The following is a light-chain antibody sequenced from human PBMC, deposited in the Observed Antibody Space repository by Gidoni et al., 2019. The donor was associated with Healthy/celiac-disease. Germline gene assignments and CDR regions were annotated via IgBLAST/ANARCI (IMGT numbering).Light chain of an antibody. CDR2: GAS. J-gene: IGKJ4*01. CDR3: QQYGSSRT. CDR1: QSVSSSY. V-gene: IGKV3-20*01. Sequence: EIVLTQSPGTPSLSPGARATLSCRASQSVSSSYLAWYQQKPGQAPRLLIYGASSRATGIPDRFSGSGSGTDFTLTISRLEPEDFAVYYCQQYGSSRTFGGGTKVEIK.